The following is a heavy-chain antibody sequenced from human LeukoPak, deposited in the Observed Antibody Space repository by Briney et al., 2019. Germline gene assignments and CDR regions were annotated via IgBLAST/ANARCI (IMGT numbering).Heavy chain of an antibody. V-gene: IGHV3-30*02. D-gene: IGHD2-15*01. J-gene: IGHJ4*02. CDR2: IRYDGSNK. CDR1: GFTFSSYG. Sequence: GGSLRLSCAASGFTFSSYGMHWVRQAPGKGLEWVAFIRYDGSNKYYADSVKGRFTISRDNSKSTLFLQMNRLRPEDAAVYYCAKAPVTTCRGAFCYPFDYWGLGTLVTVSS. CDR3: AKAPVTTCRGAFCYPFDY.